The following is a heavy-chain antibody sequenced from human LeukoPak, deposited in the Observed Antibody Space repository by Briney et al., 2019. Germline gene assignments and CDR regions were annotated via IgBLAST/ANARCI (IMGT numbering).Heavy chain of an antibody. CDR3: ARVGSGWHRSGYYFDY. CDR1: GFTFEDYG. J-gene: IGHJ4*02. Sequence: PGGSLRLSCAASGFTFEDYGMRWVRQAPGKGLVEVSGINWNGGSTGYADSVKGRFTISRDNAKNSLYLQMNSLRVEDTALYHCARVGSGWHRSGYYFDYWGQGTLVTVSS. CDR2: INWNGGST. V-gene: IGHV3-20*01. D-gene: IGHD6-19*01.